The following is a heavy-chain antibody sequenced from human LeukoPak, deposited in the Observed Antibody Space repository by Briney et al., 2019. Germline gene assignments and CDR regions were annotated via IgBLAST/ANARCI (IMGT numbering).Heavy chain of an antibody. J-gene: IGHJ3*02. CDR2: VYYRGNT. CDR3: AGGPNYDFWSDAFNI. D-gene: IGHD3-3*01. CDR1: GGSISSYY. Sequence: SETLSLTCSVSGGSISSYYWSWIRQPPGKGLEWIGYVYYRGNTNYNPSLKSRVTISVDTSKNQFSLKLSSVTAADTAVYYCAGGPNYDFWSDAFNIWGQGTMVTVSS. V-gene: IGHV4-59*08.